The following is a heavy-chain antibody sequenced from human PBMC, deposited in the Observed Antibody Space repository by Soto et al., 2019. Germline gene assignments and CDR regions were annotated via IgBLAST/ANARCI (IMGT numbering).Heavy chain of an antibody. J-gene: IGHJ6*02. CDR1: GYTFTSYA. Sequence: QVQLVQSGAEVKKPGASVKVSCKASGYTFTSYAISWVRQAPGQGLEWMGWISAYNGNTNYAQRLQGNVTVTTDTSTSTAYMELSSLRSADTAVYYCARDSPPMDVWGQGTTVTVSS. CDR2: ISAYNGNT. CDR3: ARDSPPMDV. V-gene: IGHV1-18*01.